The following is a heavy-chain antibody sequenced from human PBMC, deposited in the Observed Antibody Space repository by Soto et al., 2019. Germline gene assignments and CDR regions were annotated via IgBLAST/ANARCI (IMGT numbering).Heavy chain of an antibody. Sequence: SETLSLTCAVYGGSFSGYYWSWIRQPPGKGLEWIGEINHSGSTNYNPSLKSRVTISVDTSKNQFSLKLSSVTAADTAVYYCARGGLRWGYYYYYGMDVWGQGTTVTVSS. CDR1: GGSFSGYY. CDR2: INHSGST. CDR3: ARGGLRWGYYYYYGMDV. V-gene: IGHV4-34*01. J-gene: IGHJ6*02. D-gene: IGHD5-12*01.